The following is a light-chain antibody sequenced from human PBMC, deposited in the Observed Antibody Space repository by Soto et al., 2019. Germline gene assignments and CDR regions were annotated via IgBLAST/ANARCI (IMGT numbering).Light chain of an antibody. CDR1: QSVSSSY. V-gene: IGKV3-20*01. J-gene: IGKJ4*01. Sequence: EIVLTQSPGTLSLSPGERATLSCRASQSVSSSYLAWYQQKPGQAPRLLITGASSRATGIPDRFSGSGSGTDFTLTISRLEPEDFAVYYCQQYGSSPLTFGGGAKVEIK. CDR3: QQYGSSPLT. CDR2: GAS.